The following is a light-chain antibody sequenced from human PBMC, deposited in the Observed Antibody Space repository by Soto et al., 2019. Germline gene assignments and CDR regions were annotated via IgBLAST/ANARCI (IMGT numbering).Light chain of an antibody. V-gene: IGLV1-40*01. CDR3: QSYDISLRGRV. CDR2: ANS. Sequence: QSVLTQPPSVSGAPGQRVTISCTGSSSNIGAGYDVHWYQQLPGTAPKLLIYANSNRPSGVPDRFSGSRSGTSASLAITGLQSEDEADYYCQSYDISLRGRVFGGGTQLTVL. J-gene: IGLJ3*02. CDR1: SSNIGAGYD.